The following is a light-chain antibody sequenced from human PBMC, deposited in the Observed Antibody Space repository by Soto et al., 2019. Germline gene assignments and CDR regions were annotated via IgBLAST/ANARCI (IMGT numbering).Light chain of an antibody. CDR3: QQRSNWPPA. CDR2: KAS. Sequence: IWMTQSPSLLSASTGDRVTITCRASQSIGDLLAWYQQKPGEAPKLLICKASYLESGVPPRFSGSGSGTDFTLTISSLEPEDFAVYYCQQRSNWPPAFGQGTRLEI. J-gene: IGKJ5*01. CDR1: QSIGDL. V-gene: IGKV1-5*03.